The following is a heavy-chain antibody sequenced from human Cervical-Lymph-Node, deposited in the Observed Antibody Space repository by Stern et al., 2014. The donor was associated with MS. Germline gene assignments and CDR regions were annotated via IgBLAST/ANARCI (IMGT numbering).Heavy chain of an antibody. CDR2: IYYSGST. CDR1: GGSISSGGSY. V-gene: IGHV4-31*03. D-gene: IGHD3-3*01. CDR3: ARVSYDFWSGYYPFDY. J-gene: IGHJ4*02. Sequence: VQLVESGPGLVKPSQTLSLTCTVSGGSISSGGSYWSWIRQHPGKGLEWIGYIYYSGSTYNNPSLKSRVTISVDSSKNQFSLKLSSVTAADTAVYYCARVSYDFWSGYYPFDYWGQGTLVTVSS.